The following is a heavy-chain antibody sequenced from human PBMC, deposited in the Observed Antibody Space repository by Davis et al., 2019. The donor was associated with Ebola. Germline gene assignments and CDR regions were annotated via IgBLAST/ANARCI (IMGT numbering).Heavy chain of an antibody. V-gene: IGHV1-24*01. Sequence: GESLKISCAASGFTFSSYSMNWVRQAPGKGLEWMGGFDPEDGETIYAQKFQGRVTMTEDTSTDTAYMELSSLRSEDTAVYYCATVGVGATRFNYWGQGTLVTVSS. J-gene: IGHJ4*02. CDR1: GFTFSSYS. CDR3: ATVGVGATRFNY. CDR2: FDPEDGET. D-gene: IGHD1-26*01.